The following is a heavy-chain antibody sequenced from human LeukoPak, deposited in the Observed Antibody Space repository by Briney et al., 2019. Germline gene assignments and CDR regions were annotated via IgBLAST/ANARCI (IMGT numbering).Heavy chain of an antibody. D-gene: IGHD6-19*01. CDR2: ISYDGSNK. CDR3: ARGASGWYSDY. J-gene: IGHJ4*02. V-gene: IGHV3-30-3*01. CDR1: GFTFSSYA. Sequence: GGSLRLSCAASGFTFSSYAIHWVRQAPGKGLEWVAVISYDGSNKYYADSVKGRFTISRDNSKNTLYLQMNSLRAEDTAVYYCARGASGWYSDYWGQGTLVTVSS.